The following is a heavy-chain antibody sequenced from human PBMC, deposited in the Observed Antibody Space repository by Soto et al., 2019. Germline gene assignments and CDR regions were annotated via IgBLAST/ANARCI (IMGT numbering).Heavy chain of an antibody. J-gene: IGHJ6*02. CDR1: GGTLSSYA. V-gene: IGHV1-69*13. Sequence: GTSVKVTCKDSGGTLSSYAISWVRQAHGQGLEWMGGIIPIFGTANYAQKFQGRVTITADESTSTAYMELSSLRSEDTAVYYCARGPLQDIVVVPAAPWNYYGMDVWGQGTTVTVSS. CDR3: ARGPLQDIVVVPAAPWNYYGMDV. CDR2: IIPIFGTA. D-gene: IGHD2-2*01.